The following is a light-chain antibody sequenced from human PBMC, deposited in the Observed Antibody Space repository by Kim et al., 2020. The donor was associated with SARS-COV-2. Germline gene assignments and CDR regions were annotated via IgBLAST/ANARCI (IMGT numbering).Light chain of an antibody. CDR3: SSFTTSNTLV. J-gene: IGLJ2*01. CDR1: SSDISVYDC. V-gene: IGLV2-14*04. Sequence: GQSITITCTGTSSDISVYDCVSWYQQHPDEAPKLIIHDVSPRPSGVSSRLSGSRSGNTASLTIFGLQAEDEADYYCSSFTTSNTLVFGGGTQLTVL. CDR2: DVS.